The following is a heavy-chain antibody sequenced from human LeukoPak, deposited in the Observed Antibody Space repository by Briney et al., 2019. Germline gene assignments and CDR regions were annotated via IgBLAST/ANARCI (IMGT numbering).Heavy chain of an antibody. Sequence: GGSLRLSCAASGFTFSSYWMSWVRQAPGKGLEWVANIKQDGSEKYYVDSVKGRFTISRDNAKNSLYLQMNSLRAEDTAVYYCARIIGRVVPAETGYYYYYMDVWGKGTTVTVSS. D-gene: IGHD2-2*01. CDR1: GFTFSSYW. J-gene: IGHJ6*03. CDR2: IKQDGSEK. V-gene: IGHV3-7*01. CDR3: ARIIGRVVPAETGYYYYYMDV.